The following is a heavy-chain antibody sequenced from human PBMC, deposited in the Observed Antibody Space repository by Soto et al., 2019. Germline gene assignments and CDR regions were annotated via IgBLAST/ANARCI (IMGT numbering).Heavy chain of an antibody. Sequence: EVQLLESGGGLVQPGGSLRLSCTASGFTFSSYAMNWVRQAPGKGLEWVSGISGSGGHSYYADSMKGRFTISRDNSKNTLYLQMNSLRGEDTALYYCATVKGDISGYYYYYYYMDVWGKGTTVTVSS. V-gene: IGHV3-23*01. CDR1: GFTFSSYA. CDR3: ATVKGDISGYYYYYYYMDV. D-gene: IGHD3-16*01. J-gene: IGHJ6*03. CDR2: ISGSGGHS.